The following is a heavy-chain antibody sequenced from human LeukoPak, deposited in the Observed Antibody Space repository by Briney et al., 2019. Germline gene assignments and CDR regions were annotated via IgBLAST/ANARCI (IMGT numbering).Heavy chain of an antibody. V-gene: IGHV4-59*01. CDR1: GGSISSYY. J-gene: IGHJ3*02. D-gene: IGHD2-2*01. Sequence: SETLSLTCTVSGGSISSYYWSWIRQPPGKGLEWIGYIYYSGSTNYNPSLKSRVTISVDTSKNQFSLKLSSVTAADTAVYYCARRWGRGSSTSLDAFDIWGQGTMVTVSS. CDR2: IYYSGST. CDR3: ARRWGRGSSTSLDAFDI.